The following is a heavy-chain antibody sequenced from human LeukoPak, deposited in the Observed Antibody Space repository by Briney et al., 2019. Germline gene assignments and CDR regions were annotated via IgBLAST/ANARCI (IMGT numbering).Heavy chain of an antibody. J-gene: IGHJ4*02. CDR3: AKEGPGGGGYFDD. V-gene: IGHV3-23*01. D-gene: IGHD3-16*01. Sequence: GGSLRLSCAASGFTFSSYIMSWVRQAPGKGLEWVSLIGGSGDSTYYADSVKGRFTISRDNSKNTLYLRMNSLRADDTAVYYCAKEGPGGGGYFDDWGQGTLVTVSS. CDR2: IGGSGDST. CDR1: GFTFSSYI.